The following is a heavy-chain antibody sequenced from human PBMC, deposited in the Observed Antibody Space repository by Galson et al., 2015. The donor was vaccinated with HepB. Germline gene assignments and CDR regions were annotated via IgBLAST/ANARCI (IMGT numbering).Heavy chain of an antibody. V-gene: IGHV3-13*05. J-gene: IGHJ4*02. CDR3: ARGLGGVATGNFDY. CDR2: IGIAGDP. D-gene: IGHD1-1*01. CDR1: GFTFSNYG. Sequence: SLRLSCAASGFTFSNYGMHWVRQAKGKGLEWVSGIGIAGDPYYADSVKGRFTISRENAKNSLYLQMSSLRAGDTAVYYCARGLGGVATGNFDYWGQGTLVTVSS.